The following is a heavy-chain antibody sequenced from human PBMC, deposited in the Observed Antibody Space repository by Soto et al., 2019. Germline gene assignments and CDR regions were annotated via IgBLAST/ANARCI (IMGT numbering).Heavy chain of an antibody. CDR3: AREDTVATLRF. V-gene: IGHV3-7*03. D-gene: IGHD2-21*02. CDR2: IKGDGSGT. J-gene: IGHJ4*02. Sequence: EVQLVESGGGLVQPGGSLRLSCAASGFTVSSYWMSWVRQAPGKGLEWVANIKGDGSGTYYVDSMRGRFTISRDNAKNSLYLQMNTLRAEDTDVYFCAREDTVATLRFWGQGTLVTVSS. CDR1: GFTVSSYW.